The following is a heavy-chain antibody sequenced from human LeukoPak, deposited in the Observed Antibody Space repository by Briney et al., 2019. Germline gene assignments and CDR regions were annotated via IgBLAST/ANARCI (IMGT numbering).Heavy chain of an antibody. J-gene: IGHJ4*02. CDR3: ASTSVGAIDY. D-gene: IGHD1-26*01. V-gene: IGHV5-51*07. CDR1: GASISSYL. CDR2: IYPGDSDT. Sequence: KTSETLSLTCTVSGASISSYLWSWIQQPAGKGLEWMGIIYPGDSDTRYSPSFQGQVTISADKSISTAYLQWSSLKASDTAMYYCASTSVGAIDYWGQGTLVTVSS.